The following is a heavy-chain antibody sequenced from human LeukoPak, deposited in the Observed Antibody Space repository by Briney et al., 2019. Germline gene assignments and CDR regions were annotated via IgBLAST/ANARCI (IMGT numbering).Heavy chain of an antibody. V-gene: IGHV3-23*01. J-gene: IGHJ4*02. CDR3: AKDQGYSYYYLDY. Sequence: PGGSLRLSCAASGFTFDTHAMSWVRQAPGKGLEWVSGINGNGASTYYSDSVKGRFTISRDNSKNTLYLQMSTLRAEDPAVYYCAKDQGYSYYYLDYWGQGTLVTVSS. CDR1: GFTFDTHA. D-gene: IGHD5-18*01. CDR2: INGNGAST.